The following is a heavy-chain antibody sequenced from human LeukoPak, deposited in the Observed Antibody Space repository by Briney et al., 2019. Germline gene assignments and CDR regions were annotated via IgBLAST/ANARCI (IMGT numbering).Heavy chain of an antibody. V-gene: IGHV3-21*01. CDR3: AREEKAGTGYYYYGMDV. Sequence: PGGSLRLSCAASGFTFSGYSMNWVRQAPGKGLEWVSSISGSSSYIYYADSMKGRFTISRDNAKNSLYLQMNSLRAEDTAVYYCAREEKAGTGYYYYGMDVWGLGTTVTVSS. J-gene: IGHJ6*02. D-gene: IGHD6-19*01. CDR1: GFTFSGYS. CDR2: ISGSSSYI.